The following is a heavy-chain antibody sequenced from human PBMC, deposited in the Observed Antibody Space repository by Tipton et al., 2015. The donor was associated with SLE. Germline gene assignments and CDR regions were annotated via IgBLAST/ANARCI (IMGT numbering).Heavy chain of an antibody. CDR3: AKGDAGGLYFDS. Sequence: SLRLSCSASGFIFSSTVMSWLRQAPGKGLEWVASIYGGLRRDYADSVRGRFIISSDDSKNILYLQMDNLRTEDTAVYYCAKGDAGGLYFDSWGQGTPATVSS. CDR2: IYGGLRR. D-gene: IGHD2-15*01. V-gene: IGHV3-23*03. J-gene: IGHJ4*02. CDR1: GFIFSSTV.